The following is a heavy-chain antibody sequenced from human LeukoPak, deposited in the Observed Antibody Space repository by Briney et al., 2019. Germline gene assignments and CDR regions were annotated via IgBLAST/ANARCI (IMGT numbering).Heavy chain of an antibody. CDR2: ISGSGGSK. CDR1: GFTFSSYA. CDR3: AKAPYDSRAYGTLLSYYFDY. Sequence: GGSLRLSCAASGFTFSSYAMSWVRQAPGKGLEWVSVISGSGGSKYYADAVKGRFTISRDTSKNSMYLEMNSLRVEDTAVYYCAKAPYDSRAYGTLLSYYFDYWGQGTLVTVSS. D-gene: IGHD3-22*01. J-gene: IGHJ4*02. V-gene: IGHV3-23*01.